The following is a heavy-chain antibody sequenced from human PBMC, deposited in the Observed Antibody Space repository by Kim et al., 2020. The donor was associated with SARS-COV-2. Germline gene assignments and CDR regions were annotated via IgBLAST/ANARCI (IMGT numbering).Heavy chain of an antibody. CDR3: AREGYSTVSAPCYFDY. V-gene: IGHV3-11*04. J-gene: IGHJ4*02. D-gene: IGHD5-12*01. Sequence: KSRLTISRDNAKTSLYLQMNSLRTEDTAVYYCAREGYSTVSAPCYFDYWGQGTLVTVSS.